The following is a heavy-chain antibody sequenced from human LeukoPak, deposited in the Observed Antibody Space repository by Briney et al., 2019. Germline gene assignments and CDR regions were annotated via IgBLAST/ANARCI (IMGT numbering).Heavy chain of an antibody. J-gene: IGHJ3*02. Sequence: GASVKVSCKASGGTFSSYAISWVRQAPGQGLEWMGRIIPIFGIANYAQKFQGRVTITADKSTSTAYMELSSLRSEDTAVYYCAKYYYDGSGSANDAFDIWGQGTMVTVSS. CDR3: AKYYYDGSGSANDAFDI. CDR2: IIPIFGIA. D-gene: IGHD3-22*01. V-gene: IGHV1-69*04. CDR1: GGTFSSYA.